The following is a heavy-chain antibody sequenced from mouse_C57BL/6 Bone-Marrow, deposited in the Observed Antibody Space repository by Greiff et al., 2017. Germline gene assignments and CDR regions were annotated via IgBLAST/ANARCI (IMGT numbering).Heavy chain of an antibody. Sequence: QVQLQQSGAELVRPGASVTLSCKASGYTFTDYEMHWVKQTPVHGLEWIGAIDPETGGTAYNQKFKGKAILTADKSSSTAYMELRSLTSEDSAVYYCTRKCYYYGSSFAYWGQGTLVTGSA. D-gene: IGHD1-1*01. J-gene: IGHJ3*01. CDR3: TRKCYYYGSSFAY. CDR1: GYTFTDYE. CDR2: IDPETGGT. V-gene: IGHV1-15*01.